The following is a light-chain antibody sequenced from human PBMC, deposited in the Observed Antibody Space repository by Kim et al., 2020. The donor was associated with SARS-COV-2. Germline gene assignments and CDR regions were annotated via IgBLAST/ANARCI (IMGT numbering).Light chain of an antibody. Sequence: SATLNSKSSQTVGYNSNNKNYIAWYQQKRGEAPKLLSCWASMRESGVSDRFSGSGSETDFTLTISTLQAEDVAFYYCQQYYSTPPSFGQGTNLDI. J-gene: IGKJ2*03. CDR2: WAS. CDR1: QTVGYNSNNKNY. V-gene: IGKV4-1*01. CDR3: QQYYSTPPS.